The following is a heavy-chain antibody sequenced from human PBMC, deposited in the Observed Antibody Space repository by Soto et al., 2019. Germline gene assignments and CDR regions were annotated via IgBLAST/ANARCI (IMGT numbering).Heavy chain of an antibody. J-gene: IGHJ4*02. D-gene: IGHD6-13*01. CDR1: GDSFTRYW. V-gene: IGHV5-51*01. CDR2: IYPGDSDT. Sequence: GECLKISCKGSGDSFTRYWIGWVRQMPGKGLEWMGIIYPGDSDTRYSPSIQGQVTISADKSISTAYLQWSSLKASDTAMYYCARGTEKAAAYYWGQGTLVTVSS. CDR3: ARGTEKAAAYY.